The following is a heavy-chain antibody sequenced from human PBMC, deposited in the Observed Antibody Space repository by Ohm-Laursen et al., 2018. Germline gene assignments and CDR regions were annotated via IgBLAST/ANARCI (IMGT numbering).Heavy chain of an antibody. J-gene: IGHJ2*01. CDR3: ARTTQYGEFIPWYFDL. V-gene: IGHV3-21*01. Sequence: GSLRLSCTASGFTFDDYAMHWVRQAPGKGLEWVSSISSGSRYIHYADSVQGRFTLSRDDAKNSLYLQMNSLRAEDTALYYCARTTQYGEFIPWYFDLWGRGTLVTVSS. CDR2: ISSGSRYI. CDR1: GFTFDDYA. D-gene: IGHD4-17*01.